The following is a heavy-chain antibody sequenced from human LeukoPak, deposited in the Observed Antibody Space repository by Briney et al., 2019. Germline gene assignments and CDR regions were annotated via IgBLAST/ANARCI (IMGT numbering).Heavy chain of an antibody. D-gene: IGHD2-2*01. CDR2: IKQDGSEK. Sequence: PGGSLRLTCAASGFTFSSYWMSWVRRAPGKGLEWVANIKQDGSEKYYVDSVKGRFTISRDNAKNSLYLQMNSLRAEDTAVYYCARDQVVVPAALFYYYYYMDVWGKGTTVTVSS. CDR3: ARDQVVVPAALFYYYYYMDV. J-gene: IGHJ6*03. V-gene: IGHV3-7*01. CDR1: GFTFSSYW.